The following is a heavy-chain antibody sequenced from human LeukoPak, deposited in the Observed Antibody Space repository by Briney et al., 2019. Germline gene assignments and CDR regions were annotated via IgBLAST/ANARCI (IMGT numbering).Heavy chain of an antibody. D-gene: IGHD2-15*01. Sequence: VASVKVSCKASGYTFTSYYMHWVRQAPGQGLERMGIINPSGGSTSYAHKFQGRVTMTRDTSTSTFYMELSSLRSEDTAVYYCARALSGYCSGGSFYGIDDYWGQGTLVTVSS. CDR2: INPSGGST. CDR1: GYTFTSYY. J-gene: IGHJ4*02. CDR3: ARALSGYCSGGSFYGIDDY. V-gene: IGHV1-46*01.